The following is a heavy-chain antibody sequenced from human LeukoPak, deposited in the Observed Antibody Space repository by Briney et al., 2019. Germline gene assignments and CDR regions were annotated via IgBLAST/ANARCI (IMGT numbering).Heavy chain of an antibody. J-gene: IGHJ5*02. D-gene: IGHD3-22*01. Sequence: SETLSLTCAVYGGSFSGYYWSWIRQPPGKGLEWIGEINHSGSTNYNPSLKSRVTISVDTSKNQFSLKLSSVTAADTAVYYCARGRITMIVVVVFTNAYNWFDPWGQGTLVTVSS. CDR3: ARGRITMIVVVVFTNAYNWFDP. V-gene: IGHV4-34*01. CDR1: GGSFSGYY. CDR2: INHSGST.